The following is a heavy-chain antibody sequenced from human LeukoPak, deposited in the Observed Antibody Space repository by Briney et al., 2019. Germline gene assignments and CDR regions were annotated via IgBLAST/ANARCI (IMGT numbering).Heavy chain of an antibody. CDR3: ARGGYRSSSTGIDS. J-gene: IGHJ5*01. V-gene: IGHV3-13*01. CDR2: IAPADDS. D-gene: IGHD6-13*01. Sequence: GGSLRLSCEASGFTFSTYDMRWVRQAAGQPLEWVSGIAPADDSYYADSVKGRFTISREDAKNSLNLQMNNLTPGDTAVYYCARGGYRSSSTGIDSWGQGTLVIVST. CDR1: GFTFSTYD.